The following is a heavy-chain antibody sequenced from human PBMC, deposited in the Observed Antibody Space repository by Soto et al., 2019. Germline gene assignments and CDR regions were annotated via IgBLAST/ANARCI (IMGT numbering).Heavy chain of an antibody. J-gene: IGHJ4*02. CDR3: VRGTMAPGLDH. Sequence: GGSLRLSCAASGFTFSSYGMHWVRQAPGKGLEWVAVIWYDGSNKYYADSVKGRFTISRDNSKNSLYLHMNSLRAEDTAVYYCVRGTMAPGLDHWGQGTLVTVPQ. D-gene: IGHD3-3*01. V-gene: IGHV3-33*01. CDR2: IWYDGSNK. CDR1: GFTFSSYG.